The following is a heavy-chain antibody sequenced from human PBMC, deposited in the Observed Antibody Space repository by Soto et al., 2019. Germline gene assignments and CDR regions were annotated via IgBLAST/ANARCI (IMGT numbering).Heavy chain of an antibody. J-gene: IGHJ4*02. CDR2: ISSTSSTI. D-gene: IGHD6-25*01. CDR3: ASLPEAADY. Sequence: EVQLVESGGGLVQLGGSLRLSCAASGFTFSSCSMNWVRQAPGKGLEWLSYISSTSSTIYYADSVKGRFTISRDNAKNSLYLQMNSLRDEDTAVYYFASLPEAADYWGQGTLVTVSS. V-gene: IGHV3-48*02. CDR1: GFTFSSCS.